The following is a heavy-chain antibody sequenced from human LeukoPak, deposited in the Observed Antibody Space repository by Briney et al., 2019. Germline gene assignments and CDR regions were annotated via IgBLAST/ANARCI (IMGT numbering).Heavy chain of an antibody. D-gene: IGHD2-15*01. CDR3: ARSDLVVVAAYFDY. J-gene: IGHJ4*02. V-gene: IGHV3-21*01. CDR1: GFTFSSYD. CDR2: ISSSSSYI. Sequence: GGSLRLSCAGSGFTFSSYDMNWVRQAPGKGLEWVSSISSSSSYIYYADSVKGRFTISRDNAKNSLYLQMNSLRAEDTAVYYCARSDLVVVAAYFDYWGQGTLVTVSS.